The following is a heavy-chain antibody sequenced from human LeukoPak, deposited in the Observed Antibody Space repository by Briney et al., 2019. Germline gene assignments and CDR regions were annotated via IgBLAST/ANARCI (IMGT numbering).Heavy chain of an antibody. J-gene: IGHJ6*02. CDR1: GGSISSYY. V-gene: IGHV4-59*08. CDR3: ARTSGYPYYYYGMDV. Sequence: SGTLSLTCTVSGGSISSYYWSWIRQPPGKGLEWIGYIYYSGSTNYNPSLKSRVTISVDTSKNQFSLKLSSVTAADTAVYYCARTSGYPYYYYGMDVWGQGTTVTVSS. CDR2: IYYSGST. D-gene: IGHD3-3*01.